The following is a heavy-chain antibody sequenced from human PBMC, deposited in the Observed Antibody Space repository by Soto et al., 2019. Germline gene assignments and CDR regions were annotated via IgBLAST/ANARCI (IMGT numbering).Heavy chain of an antibody. Sequence: ASVKVSCKASGYTFTSYDINWVRQATGQGLEWMGWMNPNSGNTGYAQKFQGRVTMTRNTSISTAYMELSSLRSEDTAVYYCARASVYDLWSGDLMVDNWVDPWCQGTLVTVSS. D-gene: IGHD3-3*01. CDR2: MNPNSGNT. CDR1: GYTFTSYD. V-gene: IGHV1-8*01. J-gene: IGHJ5*02. CDR3: ARASVYDLWSGDLMVDNWVDP.